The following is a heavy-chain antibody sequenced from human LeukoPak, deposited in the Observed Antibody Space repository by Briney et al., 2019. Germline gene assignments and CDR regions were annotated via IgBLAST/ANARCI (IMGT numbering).Heavy chain of an antibody. Sequence: GGSLRLSCAASGFTFTNYEMSWVRQAPGKGLEWLSSISGSGDSVFYADSVKGRFTISRDNSLNTLHLQMNNLRAEDTAFHYCGKGNTASRPGFVDWGQGTLVTVSS. CDR1: GFTFTNYE. CDR2: ISGSGDSV. D-gene: IGHD5-18*01. V-gene: IGHV3-23*01. CDR3: GKGNTASRPGFVD. J-gene: IGHJ4*02.